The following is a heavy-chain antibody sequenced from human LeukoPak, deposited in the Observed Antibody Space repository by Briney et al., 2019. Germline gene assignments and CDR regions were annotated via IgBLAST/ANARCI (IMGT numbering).Heavy chain of an antibody. J-gene: IGHJ5*02. Sequence: SETLSLTCTVSGGSVSSDSCFWSWIRQPPGKGLEWIGYFHYNEGTNYNPSLESRVTISADTSKNEFSLKLNSVTAADTAVYYCARGHSAIAARPGWFDPWGQGTLVTVSS. D-gene: IGHD6-6*01. V-gene: IGHV4-61*01. CDR2: FHYNEGT. CDR3: ARGHSAIAARPGWFDP. CDR1: GGSVSSDSCF.